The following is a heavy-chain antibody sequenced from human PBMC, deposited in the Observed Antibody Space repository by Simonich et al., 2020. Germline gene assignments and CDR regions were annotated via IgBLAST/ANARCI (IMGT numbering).Heavy chain of an antibody. D-gene: IGHD1-26*01. V-gene: IGHV1-2*02. CDR1: GYTFTGYY. CDR2: ISPHRGGT. J-gene: IGHJ3*02. CDR3: ARGLLSGSYYAFDI. Sequence: QVQLVQSGAEVKKPGASVKVSCKASGYTFTGYYMYWGRQAPGQGLEGVGGISPHRGGTNEAKKVQGEVTMTRDTSISTAYMGRGGLGADDTAVYYCARGLLSGSYYAFDIWGQGTMVTVSS.